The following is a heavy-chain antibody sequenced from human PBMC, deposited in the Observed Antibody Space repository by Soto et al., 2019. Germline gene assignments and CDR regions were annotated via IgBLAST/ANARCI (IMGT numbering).Heavy chain of an antibody. V-gene: IGHV1-18*01. J-gene: IGHJ6*02. D-gene: IGHD3-3*01. CDR3: ARDRKLDDFWRSYFVYYYYGMEV. CDR2: ISAYNGNT. CDR1: GYTFTSYG. Sequence: QVQLVQSGAEVKKPGASVKVSCKASGYTFTSYGISWVRQAPGQGLEWMGWISAYNGNTNYAQKRQGRGTMTTDTSTSPAYMELRSLRSDDTAVYYCARDRKLDDFWRSYFVYYYYGMEVWGQGTTVTVSS.